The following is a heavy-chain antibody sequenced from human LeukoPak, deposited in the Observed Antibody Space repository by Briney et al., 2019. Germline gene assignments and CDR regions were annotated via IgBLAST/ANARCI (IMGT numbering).Heavy chain of an antibody. J-gene: IGHJ5*02. CDR1: GYTFTDYY. CDR2: IKPATGGT. CDR3: ARDDGKDTTWGEWFDP. Sequence: ASVKVSCKASGYTFTDYYIHWLRQAPGHGPEWMGLIKPATGGTRYAEKFQGRVTMDRDVSSNTAYMELNRMTFDATAGYYCARDDGKDTTWGEWFDPWGQGTLVTVSS. D-gene: IGHD3-16*01. V-gene: IGHV1-2*02.